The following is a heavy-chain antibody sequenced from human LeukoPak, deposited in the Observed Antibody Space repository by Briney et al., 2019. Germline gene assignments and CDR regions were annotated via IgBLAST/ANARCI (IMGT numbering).Heavy chain of an antibody. V-gene: IGHV3-30-3*01. J-gene: IGHJ4*02. D-gene: IGHD5-18*01. CDR1: GFTFSSYA. CDR2: ISYDGSNK. CDR3: ARDRGGKLWSAFDY. Sequence: GGSLRLSCAASGFTFSSYAMHWVRQAPGKGLGWVAVISYDGSNKYYADSVKGRFTISRDNSKNTLYLQMNSLRAEDTAVYYCARDRGGKLWSAFDYWGQGTLVTVSS.